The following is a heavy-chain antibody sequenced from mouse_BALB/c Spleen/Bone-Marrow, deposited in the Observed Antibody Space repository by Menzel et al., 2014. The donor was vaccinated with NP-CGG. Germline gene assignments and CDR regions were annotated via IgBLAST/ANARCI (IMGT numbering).Heavy chain of an antibody. V-gene: IGHV5-6*01. D-gene: IGHD4-1*02. CDR2: INNGGTYT. CDR1: GFTFSSYG. Sequence: EVKLVESGGDLVKPGGSLKLSCAASGFTFSSYGMSWVRQTPDKRLEWVATINNGGTYTYYPDSVKGRFTISRDNAENTLYLQMSSLKSEDTAMYYCALNWDSAYWGQGTLVTVSA. CDR3: ALNWDSAY. J-gene: IGHJ3*01.